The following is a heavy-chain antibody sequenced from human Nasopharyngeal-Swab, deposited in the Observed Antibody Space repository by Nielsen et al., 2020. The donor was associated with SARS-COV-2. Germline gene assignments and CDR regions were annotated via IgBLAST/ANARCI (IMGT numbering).Heavy chain of an antibody. CDR1: GFSLSTSGMC. J-gene: IGHJ4*02. V-gene: IGHV2-70*20. CDR3: GRIYPHDFHIDY. Sequence: SGPTLVKPTQTLRLTCTFSGFSLSTSGMCVTWVRQPPGKALEWLALIDWGDDKYYSTSLKTRLTISKDTSNNQVVLTMANMDPGDTATYYCGRIYPHDFHIDYWGQGTLVTVSS. CDR2: IDWGDDK. D-gene: IGHD2-21*02.